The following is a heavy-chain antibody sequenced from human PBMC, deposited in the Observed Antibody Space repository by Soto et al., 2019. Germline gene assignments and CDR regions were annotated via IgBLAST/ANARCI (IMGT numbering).Heavy chain of an antibody. CDR1: GFMFSSYT. Sequence: QLAESGGGLVKPGGSLRLSCAASGFMFSSYTLNWVRQAPGKGLEWVASISSSSTYIYYADSVKGRFTISRDNAKNSLYLQMNSLRAEDTALYYCAGEPGDFRGDAMDVW. J-gene: IGHJ6*01. D-gene: IGHD3-3*01. CDR3: AGEPGDFRGDAMDV. CDR2: ISSSSTYI. V-gene: IGHV3-21*01.